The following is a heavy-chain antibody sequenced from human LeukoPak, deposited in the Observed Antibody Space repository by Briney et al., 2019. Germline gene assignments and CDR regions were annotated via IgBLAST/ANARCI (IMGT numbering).Heavy chain of an antibody. CDR2: IYLSGNT. V-gene: IGHV4-30-2*01. CDR3: ARGDYGANSGLDY. Sequence: SQTLSLTCAVSGGSINSGGNSWTWIRQPPGGALEWIGHIYLSGNTYYNPSLKSRVTILLAPYNNRFSLRVTSMAAADTAIYYCARGDYGANSGLDYWGQGTLVTVSS. D-gene: IGHD4-23*01. J-gene: IGHJ4*02. CDR1: GGSINSGGNS.